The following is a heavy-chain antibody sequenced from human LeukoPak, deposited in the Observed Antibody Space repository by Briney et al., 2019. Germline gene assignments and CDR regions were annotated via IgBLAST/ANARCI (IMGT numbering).Heavy chain of an antibody. CDR1: GFTVSSNY. J-gene: IGHJ4*02. V-gene: IGHV3-66*01. CDR2: IYSGGST. CDR3: ARVGDYGEFDY. D-gene: IGHD4-17*01. Sequence: GGSLRLSCAASGFTVSSNYMSWVRQAPGKGLEWVSLIYSGGSTYYADSVKGRFTISGDNAKNSLFLQMNSLRAEDTAVYYCARVGDYGEFDYWGQGTLVTVSS.